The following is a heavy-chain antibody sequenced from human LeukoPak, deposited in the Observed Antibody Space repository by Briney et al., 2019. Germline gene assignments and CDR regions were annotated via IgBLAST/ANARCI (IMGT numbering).Heavy chain of an antibody. D-gene: IGHD4-17*01. J-gene: IGHJ5*02. CDR1: GFTFSSYG. V-gene: IGHV3-33*01. CDR3: ARLYGTYPGWFDP. Sequence: PGGSLRLSCAASGFTFSSYGMHWVRQAPGKGLEWVAVIWYDGSNKYYADSVKGRFTTSRDNSKNTLYLQMNSLRAEDTAVYYCARLYGTYPGWFDPWGQGTQVTVSS. CDR2: IWYDGSNK.